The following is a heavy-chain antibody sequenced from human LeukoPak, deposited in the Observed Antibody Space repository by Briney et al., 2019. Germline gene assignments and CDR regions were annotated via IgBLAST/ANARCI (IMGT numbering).Heavy chain of an antibody. Sequence: GGSLRLSCAASGFTFSTYALSWVRQAPGKGLEWVSGISGSGVSTFYADSVKGRFTISRDNSKNTLYLQMNSLRAEDTAVYYCATDGVGSCGYGDLDYWGQGTLVTVSS. CDR1: GFTFSTYA. D-gene: IGHD3-16*01. J-gene: IGHJ4*02. CDR3: ATDGVGSCGYGDLDY. CDR2: ISGSGVST. V-gene: IGHV3-23*01.